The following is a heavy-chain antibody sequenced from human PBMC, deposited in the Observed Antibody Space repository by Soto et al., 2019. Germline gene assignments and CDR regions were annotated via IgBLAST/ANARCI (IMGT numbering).Heavy chain of an antibody. CDR2: MNPHSGNT. CDR3: ASLGYCSSTSCYNYWFDP. J-gene: IGHJ5*02. CDR1: GYTFTSYD. V-gene: IGHV1-8*01. Sequence: ASVKVSCKASGYTFTSYDINWVRQATGQGLEWMGWMNPHSGNTGYAQKFQGRVTMTRNTSISTAYMELSSLRSEDTAVYYCASLGYCSSTSCYNYWFDPWGQGTLVTVSS. D-gene: IGHD2-2*02.